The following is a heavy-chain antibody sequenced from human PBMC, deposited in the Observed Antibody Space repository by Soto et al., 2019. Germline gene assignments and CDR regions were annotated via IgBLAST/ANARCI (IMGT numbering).Heavy chain of an antibody. CDR2: IYYSGST. Sequence: QLQLQESGPGLVKPSETLSLTCTVSGGSISSSSFYWGWIRQPPGKGLEWIGSIYYSGSTYYSPSLKRRAPISLDTSKNQFSLKLSSVTAADTTVYYCARRERAAGTDWWFDPWGQGTLVTVSS. CDR3: ARRERAAGTDWWFDP. CDR1: GGSISSSSFY. D-gene: IGHD6-13*01. V-gene: IGHV4-39*01. J-gene: IGHJ5*02.